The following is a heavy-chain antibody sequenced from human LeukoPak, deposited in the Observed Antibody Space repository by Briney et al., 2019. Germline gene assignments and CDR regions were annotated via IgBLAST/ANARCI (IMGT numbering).Heavy chain of an antibody. CDR2: IIPILGIA. CDR3: ARDSGDYDFWSGYSFYFDY. CDR1: GGTFSSYA. Sequence: GASVKVSCKASGGTFSSYAISWVRQAPGQGLEWIGRIIPILGIANYAQKFQGRVTITADKSTSTAYMELSSLRSEDTAVYYCARDSGDYDFWSGYSFYFDYWGQGTLVTVSS. D-gene: IGHD3-3*01. V-gene: IGHV1-69*04. J-gene: IGHJ4*02.